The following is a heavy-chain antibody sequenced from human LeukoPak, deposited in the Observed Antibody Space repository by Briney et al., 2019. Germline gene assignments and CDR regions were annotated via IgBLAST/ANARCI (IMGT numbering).Heavy chain of an antibody. CDR1: GGSISSYY. CDR2: IYYSGST. V-gene: IGHV4-59*01. Sequence: SETLSLTCTVSGGSISSYYWSWIRQPPGKGLEWIGYIYYSGSTNYNPSLKSRVTISVDTSKNQFSLKLSSVTAADTAVYYCAREPPGYWGQGILVTVSS. J-gene: IGHJ4*02. CDR3: AREPPGY.